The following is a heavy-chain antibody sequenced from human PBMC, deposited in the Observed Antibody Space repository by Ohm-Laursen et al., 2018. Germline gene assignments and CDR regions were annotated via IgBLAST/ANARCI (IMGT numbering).Heavy chain of an antibody. CDR3: ARDYGSGSSSFDY. D-gene: IGHD3-10*01. J-gene: IGHJ4*02. Sequence: ALSLTCAVSGYAISSGYYWGWIRQPPGKGLEWIGSISHSGFTSYTPSLKSRVTITVDTSKNQFSLRLSSGTAADTAVYYCARDYGSGSSSFDYWGQGTLVSVSS. CDR1: GYAISSGYY. V-gene: IGHV4-38-2*02. CDR2: ISHSGFT.